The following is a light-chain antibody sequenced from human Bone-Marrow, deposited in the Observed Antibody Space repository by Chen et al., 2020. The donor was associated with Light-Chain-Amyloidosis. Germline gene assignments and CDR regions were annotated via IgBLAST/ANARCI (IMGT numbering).Light chain of an antibody. J-gene: IGLJ3*02. CDR3: GTWDIRLGTVM. Sequence: QSVLTQPPSVSAAPGQKVTISCSGSTSNIGNNFVSWYQQLPGTAPKLLIYDNNRRPSGIPDRFSGSKSGTSATLGITGRQTGDEADYYCGTWDIRLGTVMFGGGTKLTVL. V-gene: IGLV1-51*01. CDR1: TSNIGNNF. CDR2: DNN.